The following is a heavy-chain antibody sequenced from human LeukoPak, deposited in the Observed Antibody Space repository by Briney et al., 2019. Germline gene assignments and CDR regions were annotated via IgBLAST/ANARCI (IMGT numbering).Heavy chain of an antibody. CDR2: IRYDGNVK. V-gene: IGHV3-30*02. CDR3: AKLQLVIIRAFDI. Sequence: TGGSLRLSCAASGFTFNTYGMHWVRQAPAKGLEWVAFIRYDGNVKYYADSVKGRFTISRDNSKNTLYLQMDSLRAEDTAVYYCAKLQLVIIRAFDIWGQGTMVTVSS. D-gene: IGHD3-22*01. CDR1: GFTFNTYG. J-gene: IGHJ3*02.